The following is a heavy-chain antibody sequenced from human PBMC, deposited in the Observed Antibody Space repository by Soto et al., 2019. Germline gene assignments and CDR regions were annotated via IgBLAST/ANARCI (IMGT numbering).Heavy chain of an antibody. CDR2: ISGSGDNT. CDR3: AKTVNYDLQYYYYFYMDV. J-gene: IGHJ6*03. CDR1: GFTFSTYA. Sequence: GGSLRLSCAASGFTFSTYAMSWVRQAPGRGLEWLSSISGSGDNTYYADSVKGRFTISRDSSKNTLYLQMNSLRAEDTALYYCAKTVNYDLQYYYYFYMDVWGEGTTVTVSS. D-gene: IGHD3-3*01. V-gene: IGHV3-23*01.